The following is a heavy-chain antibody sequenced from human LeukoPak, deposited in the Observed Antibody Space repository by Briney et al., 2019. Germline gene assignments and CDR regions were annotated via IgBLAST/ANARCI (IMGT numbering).Heavy chain of an antibody. Sequence: ASVKVSCKASGYTFTTYGISWVRQAPGQGLEWMGWISAYNGNTNYAQKLQGRVTMTTDTSTSTAYMELRSLRSDDTAVYYCARDRRVTMIVVVSHFDIWGQGTMVTVSS. V-gene: IGHV1-18*01. CDR1: GYTFTTYG. CDR2: ISAYNGNT. J-gene: IGHJ3*02. D-gene: IGHD3-22*01. CDR3: ARDRRVTMIVVVSHFDI.